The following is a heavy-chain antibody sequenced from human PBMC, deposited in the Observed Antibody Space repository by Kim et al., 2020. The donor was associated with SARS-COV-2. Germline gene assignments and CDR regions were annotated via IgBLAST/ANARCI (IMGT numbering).Heavy chain of an antibody. CDR3: ARGGYSNYVL. D-gene: IGHD4-4*01. J-gene: IGHJ4*02. CDR2: NT. Sequence: NTNYNPSLTSRVTISVDTSKNRFSLKLSSVTAADTAVYYCARGGYSNYVLWGQGTLVTVSS. V-gene: IGHV4-59*09.